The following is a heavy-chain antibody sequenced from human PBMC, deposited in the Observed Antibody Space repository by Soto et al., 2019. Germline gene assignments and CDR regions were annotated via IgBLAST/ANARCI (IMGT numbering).Heavy chain of an antibody. CDR2: ISAYNGNT. CDR3: ARDAPLGAEMGDAFDI. J-gene: IGHJ3*02. CDR1: SYTFTSYG. D-gene: IGHD1-26*01. V-gene: IGHV1-18*04. Sequence: QVQLVQSGAEVKKPGASVKVSCKASSYTFTSYGISWVRQAPGQGLEWMGWISAYNGNTNYAQKLQGRVTMTTDTSTSIAYRELRSLRSDDTAVYYCARDAPLGAEMGDAFDIWGQGTIVTVSS.